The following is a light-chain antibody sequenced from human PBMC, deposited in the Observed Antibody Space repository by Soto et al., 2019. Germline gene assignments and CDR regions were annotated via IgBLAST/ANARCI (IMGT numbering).Light chain of an antibody. CDR3: NSYTTRSTYV. V-gene: IGLV2-14*01. J-gene: IGLJ1*01. Sequence: QSVLTQPASVSGSPGQSITISCTGTSSDVGSYNRVSWYQQPPGTAPKLIIYDVSNRPSGVSIRFSGSKSGNTASLTISGLQAEDEADYFCNSYTTRSTYVFGTGTKVTVL. CDR2: DVS. CDR1: SSDVGSYNR.